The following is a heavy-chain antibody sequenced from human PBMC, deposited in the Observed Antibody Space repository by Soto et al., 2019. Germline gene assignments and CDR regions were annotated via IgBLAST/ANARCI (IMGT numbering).Heavy chain of an antibody. V-gene: IGHV3-74*01. CDR3: ARVPRGWYGFDY. CDR2: INFDGSSA. D-gene: IGHD6-19*01. Sequence: EVQLVESGGGLVQPGGSLRLSCAGSGFAFSSSWMHWVRQDPGKGLVWVSRINFDGSSADYADSVKGRFTISRDNAKNTLYLEMTSLRAEDTAVYHCARVPRGWYGFDYWGQGTLVTVSS. J-gene: IGHJ4*02. CDR1: GFAFSSSW.